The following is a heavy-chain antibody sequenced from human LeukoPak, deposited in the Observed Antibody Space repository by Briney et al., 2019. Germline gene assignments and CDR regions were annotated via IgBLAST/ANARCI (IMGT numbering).Heavy chain of an antibody. CDR1: GFTFSSYW. Sequence: GGSLRLSCAVSGFTFSSYWMNWVRQAPGKGLVWVSRIASDGSSTTYADSVKGRFGISRDNAKNTLYLQMNSLRVEDTAVYYCARGRPHGNDYWGQGTLVTVSS. J-gene: IGHJ4*02. V-gene: IGHV3-74*01. D-gene: IGHD4-23*01. CDR3: ARGRPHGNDY. CDR2: IASDGSST.